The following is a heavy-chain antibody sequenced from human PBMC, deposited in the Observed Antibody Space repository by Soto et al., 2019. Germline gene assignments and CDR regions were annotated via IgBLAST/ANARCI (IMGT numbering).Heavy chain of an antibody. J-gene: IGHJ6*02. D-gene: IGHD2-2*01. CDR1: GFTFSSYA. CDR3: AKAPGYCSSTSCYLFVTYGMDV. CDR2: ISGSGGST. V-gene: IGHV3-23*01. Sequence: GGSLILSCAASGFTFSSYAMSWVRQAPGKGLEWVSAISGSGGSTYYADSVKGRFTISRDNSKNTLYLQMNSLRAEDTAVYYCAKAPGYCSSTSCYLFVTYGMDVWGQGTTVTVSS.